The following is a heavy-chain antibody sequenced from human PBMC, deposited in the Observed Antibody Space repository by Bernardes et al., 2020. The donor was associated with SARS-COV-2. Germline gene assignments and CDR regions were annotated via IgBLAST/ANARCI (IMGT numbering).Heavy chain of an antibody. CDR3: AKDIHSGRYGAYFDS. D-gene: IGHD1-26*01. V-gene: IGHV3-43*01. CDR2: ISWDGGST. CDR1: GFTSDDYT. J-gene: IGHJ4*02. Sequence: GGSLRLSCAASGFTSDDYTMHWVRQAPGRGLEWVSLISWDGGSTDYAASVNGRFTISRDNSKNSVYLQMDSLRTDDTALYYCAKDIHSGRYGAYFDSWGQGTLVTVSS.